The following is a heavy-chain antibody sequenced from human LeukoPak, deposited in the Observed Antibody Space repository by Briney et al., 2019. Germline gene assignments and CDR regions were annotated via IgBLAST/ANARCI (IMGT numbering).Heavy chain of an antibody. D-gene: IGHD2-2*01. Sequence: PSETLSLTCTVSGGSISSYYWTWIRQPPGKGLEWIGYIYYSGSTNYKPSLKSRVTISVDTSKNQFSLKLSSVTAADTAVYYCARDTLPAARRDGMDVWGQGTTVTVSS. CDR2: IYYSGST. V-gene: IGHV4-59*01. CDR1: GGSISSYY. CDR3: ARDTLPAARRDGMDV. J-gene: IGHJ6*02.